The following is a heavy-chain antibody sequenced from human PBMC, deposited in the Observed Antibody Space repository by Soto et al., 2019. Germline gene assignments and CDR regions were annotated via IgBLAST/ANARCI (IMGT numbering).Heavy chain of an antibody. D-gene: IGHD3-22*01. Sequence: ASVKVSCKASGYTFTSYYMHWVRQAPGQGLEWMGIINPSGGSTSYAQKFQGRVTMTRDTSTSTVYMEPSSLRSEDTAVYYCARGGGLIYDSSGYYLGYWGQGTLVTVSS. J-gene: IGHJ4*02. CDR3: ARGGGLIYDSSGYYLGY. CDR1: GYTFTSYY. V-gene: IGHV1-46*01. CDR2: INPSGGST.